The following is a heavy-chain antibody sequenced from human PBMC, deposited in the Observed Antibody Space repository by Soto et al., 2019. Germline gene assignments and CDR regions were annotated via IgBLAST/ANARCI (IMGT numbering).Heavy chain of an antibody. CDR3: ARDGAISGCFDY. J-gene: IGHJ4*02. CDR2: ISTTSSTI. D-gene: IGHD6-19*01. CDR1: GFTFSSFS. V-gene: IGHV3-48*02. Sequence: EVQLVESGGGLVQPGGSLRLSCVASGFTFSSFSMNWVRQSPGKGLEWVSYISTTSSTIHYADSVKGRFTISRDNAKNSLYLQMISLRDEDTPVYYCARDGAISGCFDYWGQGTLVTVSS.